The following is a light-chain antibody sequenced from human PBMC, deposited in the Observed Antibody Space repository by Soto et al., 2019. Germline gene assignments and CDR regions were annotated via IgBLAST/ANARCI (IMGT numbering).Light chain of an antibody. CDR1: QSVLYSSNNKNY. CDR3: QQYYSTFLT. CDR2: WAS. V-gene: IGKV4-1*01. J-gene: IGKJ4*01. Sequence: DIVMTQSPDSLAVSLGERATINCKSSQSVLYSSNNKNYLAWYQQKPGQPPKLLIYWASTRESGVPDRFSGSGSGTDFTLNISSLQAEDVAVYYCQQYYSTFLTFGGGTKVEIK.